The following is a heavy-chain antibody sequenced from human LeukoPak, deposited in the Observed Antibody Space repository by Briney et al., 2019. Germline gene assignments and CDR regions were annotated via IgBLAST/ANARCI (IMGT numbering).Heavy chain of an antibody. V-gene: IGHV3-9*01. CDR3: AKDSYHGFTTVRGYDY. CDR2: ISWNSGTI. Sequence: TGRSLRLSCGASGFTFDDYAMHWVRQAPGKGLEWVSGISWNSGTIGYADSVKGRFTVSRDNAKNSLYLQMNSLRAEDTALYYCAKDSYHGFTTVRGYDYWGQGTLVTVSS. J-gene: IGHJ4*02. D-gene: IGHD3-10*01. CDR1: GFTFDDYA.